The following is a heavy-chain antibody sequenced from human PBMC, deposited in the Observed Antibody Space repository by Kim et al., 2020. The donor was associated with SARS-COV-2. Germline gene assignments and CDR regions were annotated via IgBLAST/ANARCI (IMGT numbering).Heavy chain of an antibody. J-gene: IGHJ2*01. V-gene: IGHV4-59*01. D-gene: IGHD3-10*01. CDR3: ARTGYYYGSGTDPPDL. Sequence: SLKSRVTISVDTSKNQFSRKLSSVTAADTAVYYCARTGYYYGSGTDPPDLWGRGTLVTVSS.